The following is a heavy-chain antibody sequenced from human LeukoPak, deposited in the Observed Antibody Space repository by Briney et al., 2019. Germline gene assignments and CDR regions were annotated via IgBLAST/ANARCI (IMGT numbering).Heavy chain of an antibody. J-gene: IGHJ5*02. Sequence: GASVKVSCKASGYTFTSYYIHWVRQAPGQGLEWMGIINPSGGSTSYAQKFQGRVTMTRDTSISTAYMELSRLRSDDTAVYYCARSGGRYCTNGVCYTPNWFDPWGQGTLVTVSS. D-gene: IGHD2-8*01. CDR2: INPSGGST. V-gene: IGHV1-46*01. CDR3: ARSGGRYCTNGVCYTPNWFDP. CDR1: GYTFTSYY.